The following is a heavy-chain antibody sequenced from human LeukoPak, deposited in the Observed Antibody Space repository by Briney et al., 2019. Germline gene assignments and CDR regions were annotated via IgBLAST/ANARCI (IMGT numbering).Heavy chain of an antibody. D-gene: IGHD3-22*01. CDR2: IYYSGST. CDR1: GGSISSYY. CDR3: ARGADSSGYYSIFYFDY. J-gene: IGHJ4*02. Sequence: SETLSLTCTVSGGSISSYYWNWIRQPPGKGLEWIGYIYYSGSTKYNPSLTSRVTISVDTSKNQSSLKLSSVTAADTAVYYCARGADSSGYYSIFYFDYWGQGTLVTVSS. V-gene: IGHV4-59*01.